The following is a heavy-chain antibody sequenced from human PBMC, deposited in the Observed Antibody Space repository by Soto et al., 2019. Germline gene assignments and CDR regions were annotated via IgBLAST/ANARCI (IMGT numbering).Heavy chain of an antibody. D-gene: IGHD2-2*02. V-gene: IGHV3-48*03. Sequence: ESGGGLVQPGGSLRLSCAASGFTFSSYEMNWVRQAPGKGLEWVSYISSSGSTIYYADSVKGRFTISRDNAKNSLYLQMNSLRAEDTAVYYCARDLCSSTSCYTGYYYGMDVWGQGTTVTVSS. CDR1: GFTFSSYE. CDR3: ARDLCSSTSCYTGYYYGMDV. J-gene: IGHJ6*02. CDR2: ISSSGSTI.